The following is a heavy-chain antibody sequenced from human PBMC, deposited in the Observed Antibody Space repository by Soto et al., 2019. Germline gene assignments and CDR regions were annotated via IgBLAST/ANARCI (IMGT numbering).Heavy chain of an antibody. V-gene: IGHV1-18*01. CDR1: GYTFTSYG. Sequence: ASVKVSCKASGYTFTSYGISWVRQAPGPGLEWMGWISAYNGNTNYAQKLQGRVTMTTDTSTSTAYMELRSLRSDDTAVYYCARDLYCSGGSCYYYYYGMDVWGQGTTVTVSS. CDR2: ISAYNGNT. CDR3: ARDLYCSGGSCYYYYYGMDV. D-gene: IGHD2-15*01. J-gene: IGHJ6*02.